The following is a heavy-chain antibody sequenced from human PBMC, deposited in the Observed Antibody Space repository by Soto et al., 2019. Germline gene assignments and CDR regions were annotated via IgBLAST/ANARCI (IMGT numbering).Heavy chain of an antibody. CDR3: ARDYYDSSGYYY. D-gene: IGHD3-22*01. Sequence: SVRVSCKASGVTFSSYAISWVRQAPGQGLEWMGGIIPIFGTANYAQKFQGRVTITADKSTSTAYMELSSLRSEDTAVHYCARDYYDSSGYYYWGQGTLVTVSS. CDR1: GVTFSSYA. V-gene: IGHV1-69*06. J-gene: IGHJ4*02. CDR2: IIPIFGTA.